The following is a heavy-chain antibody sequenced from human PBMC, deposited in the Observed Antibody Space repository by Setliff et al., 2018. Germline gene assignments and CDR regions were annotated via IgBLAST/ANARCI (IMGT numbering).Heavy chain of an antibody. D-gene: IGHD5-18*01. CDR2: TIPMFGST. V-gene: IGHV1-69*05. J-gene: IGHJ6*03. CDR1: GDTFRSYG. Sequence: ASVKVSCKASGDTFRSYGISWVRQAPGQGLEWMGGTIPMFGSTTYAQKFQGRVTIITDESTTTAYMELSSLGSEDTAVYYCVREGVDTRSSTDNRYYMDVWGKGTTVTVSS. CDR3: VREGVDTRSSTDNRYYMDV.